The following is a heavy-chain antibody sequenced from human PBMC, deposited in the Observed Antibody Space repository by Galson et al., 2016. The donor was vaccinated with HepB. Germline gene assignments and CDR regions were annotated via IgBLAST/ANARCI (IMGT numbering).Heavy chain of an antibody. CDR2: IGGSGGSI. Sequence: SLRLSCAASGFTFGSYAMTWVRQAPGKGLEWVSGIGGSGGSINYADSVKGQFTNSRDNPKNTLYLQMNSLRAEDTGVYYCAKGPTGYYYYGMDVWGQGTTVTVSS. CDR3: AKGPTGYYYYGMDV. J-gene: IGHJ6*02. V-gene: IGHV3-23*01. CDR1: GFTFGSYA. D-gene: IGHD1-14*01.